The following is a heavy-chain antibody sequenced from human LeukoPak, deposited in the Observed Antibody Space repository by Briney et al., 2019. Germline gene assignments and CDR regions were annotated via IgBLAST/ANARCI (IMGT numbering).Heavy chain of an antibody. CDR1: GGSFSGYY. V-gene: IGHV4-34*01. D-gene: IGHD6-19*01. CDR2: INHSGST. CDR3: ARGTSIAVAGHPEYFQH. Sequence: PSETLSLTCAVYGGSFSGYYWSWIRQPPGKGLEWIGEINHSGSTNYNPSLKSRVTISVDTSKNQFSLKLSSVTAADTAVYYCARGTSIAVAGHPEYFQHWGQGTLVTVSS. J-gene: IGHJ1*01.